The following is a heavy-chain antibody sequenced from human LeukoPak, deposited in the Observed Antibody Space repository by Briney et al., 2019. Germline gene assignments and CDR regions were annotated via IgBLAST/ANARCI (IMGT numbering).Heavy chain of an antibody. J-gene: IGHJ4*02. CDR1: GGSISSGGYS. V-gene: IGHV4-30-2*01. CDR3: ARSRQWLEFDY. CDR2: IYHSGST. Sequence: KASETLSLTCAVSGGSISSGGYSWSWIRQPPGKGLEWIGYIYHSGSTYYNPSLKSRVTISVDRSKNQFSLKLSSVTAADTAVYYCARSRQWLEFDYWGQGTLVTVSS. D-gene: IGHD6-19*01.